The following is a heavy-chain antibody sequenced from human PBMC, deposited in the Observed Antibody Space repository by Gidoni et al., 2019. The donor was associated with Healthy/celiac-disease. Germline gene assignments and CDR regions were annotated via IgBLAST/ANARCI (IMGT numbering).Heavy chain of an antibody. Sequence: EVQLVESGGGLVQPGRSLRLSCAASGFTFDDYAMHWVRQAPGKGLEWVSGISWNSGSIGYADSVKGRFTISRDNAKNSLYLQMNSLRAEDTALYYCAKDLIFGVVASTGWGQGTLVTVSS. CDR1: GFTFDDYA. D-gene: IGHD3-3*01. V-gene: IGHV3-9*01. CDR3: AKDLIFGVVASTG. CDR2: ISWNSGSI. J-gene: IGHJ4*02.